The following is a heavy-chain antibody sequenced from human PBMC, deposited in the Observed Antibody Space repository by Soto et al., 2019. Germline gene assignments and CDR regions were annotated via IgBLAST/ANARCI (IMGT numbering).Heavy chain of an antibody. CDR3: ARLVYDTRLNYMYFDF. Sequence: SETLSLTCTVSGGSISSGGYYWSWIRQHPGKGLEWIGYIYYSGSTYYNPSLKSRVTISVDTSKNQFSLKLSSVTAADTAIYFCARLVYDTRLNYMYFDFWGQGALVTVSS. CDR2: IYYSGST. D-gene: IGHD3-10*01. V-gene: IGHV4-31*03. CDR1: GGSISSGGYY. J-gene: IGHJ4*02.